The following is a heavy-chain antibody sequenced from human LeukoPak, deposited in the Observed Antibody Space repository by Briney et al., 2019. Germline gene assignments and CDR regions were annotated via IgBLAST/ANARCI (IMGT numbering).Heavy chain of an antibody. CDR3: ARVRLDRSERNLDAFEN. D-gene: IGHD1-14*01. CDR1: GFTVSSNY. J-gene: IGHJ3*02. Sequence: GGSLRLSCAASGFTVSSNYMSWVRQAPGKGLEWVSNIYSGGSTYHADSVKGRFTISRDNSKNTVYLQMNSLRAGDTAVYFCARVRLDRSERNLDAFENWGQGTMVTVSS. CDR2: IYSGGST. V-gene: IGHV3-53*01.